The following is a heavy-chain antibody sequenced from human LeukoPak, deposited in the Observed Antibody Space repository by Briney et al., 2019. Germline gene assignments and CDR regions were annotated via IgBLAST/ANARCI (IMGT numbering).Heavy chain of an antibody. CDR1: GGSISSYY. Sequence: SETLSLTCTVSGGSISSYYRSWIRQPPGKGLEWIGYIYYSGSTNYNPSLKSRVTISVDTSKNQFSLKLSSVTAADTAVYYCARVGNPLVTVFAWFDPWGQGTLVTVSS. CDR2: IYYSGST. J-gene: IGHJ5*02. V-gene: IGHV4-59*12. CDR3: ARVGNPLVTVFAWFDP. D-gene: IGHD3-3*01.